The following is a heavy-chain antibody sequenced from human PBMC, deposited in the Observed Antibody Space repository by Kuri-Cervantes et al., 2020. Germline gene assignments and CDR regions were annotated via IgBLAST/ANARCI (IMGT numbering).Heavy chain of an antibody. Sequence: GGSLRLSCAASGFTFSSYAMHWVRQAPGKGLEWVAVISYDGSNKYYADSVKGRFTISRDNSKNTLYLQMNSLRAEDTAVYYCARYNIAAAGTNFDYWGQGTLVTVSS. J-gene: IGHJ4*02. CDR1: GFTFSSYA. V-gene: IGHV3-30-3*01. D-gene: IGHD6-13*01. CDR2: ISYDGSNK. CDR3: ARYNIAAAGTNFDY.